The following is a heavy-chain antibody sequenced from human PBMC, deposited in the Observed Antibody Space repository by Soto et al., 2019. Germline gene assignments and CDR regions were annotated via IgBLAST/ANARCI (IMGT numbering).Heavy chain of an antibody. CDR2: IYWNDEK. J-gene: IGHJ4*02. Sequence: QITLKESGPTLVKPTQTLTLTCTFSGFSLSTSGAGVGWIRQPPGKALEWLALIYWNDEKCYSASLKSRLTITKATSKNQVVLTMTNMDPVDTTTYYCAQRLHDSSGYYGLVDYWGQGTLVAVSS. CDR1: GFSLSTSGAG. V-gene: IGHV2-5*01. D-gene: IGHD3-22*01. CDR3: AQRLHDSSGYYGLVDY.